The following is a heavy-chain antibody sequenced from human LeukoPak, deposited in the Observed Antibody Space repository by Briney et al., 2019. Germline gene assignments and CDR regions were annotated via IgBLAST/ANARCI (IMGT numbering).Heavy chain of an antibody. J-gene: IGHJ4*02. D-gene: IGHD5-18*01. CDR1: GFTFSIYA. CDR3: AKADSGYSYGFGSYFDY. Sequence: PGGSLRLSCAASGFTFSIYAMSWVRQAPGKGLEWVSAISGSGGSTYYADSVKGRFTISRDNSKSTLYLQMNSLRAEDTAVYYCAKADSGYSYGFGSYFDYWGQGTLVTVSS. CDR2: ISGSGGST. V-gene: IGHV3-23*01.